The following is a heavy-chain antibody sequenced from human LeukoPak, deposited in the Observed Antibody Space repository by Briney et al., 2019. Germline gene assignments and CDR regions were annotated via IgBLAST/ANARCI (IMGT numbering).Heavy chain of an antibody. CDR3: AKDGCGSDCYPYYFDY. CDR1: GFTFSSYG. J-gene: IGHJ4*02. Sequence: GGSLRLSCAASGFTFSSYGMHWFRQAPGKGLEWVAVIWYDGSNKYYADSVKGRFTIYRDNSKNTLYLQMNSLRAEDTAVYYCAKDGCGSDCYPYYFDYWGQGTLVTVSS. D-gene: IGHD2-21*02. V-gene: IGHV3-33*06. CDR2: IWYDGSNK.